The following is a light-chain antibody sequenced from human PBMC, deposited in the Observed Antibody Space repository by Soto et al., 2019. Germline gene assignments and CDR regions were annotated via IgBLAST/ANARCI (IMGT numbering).Light chain of an antibody. CDR3: QSYYSSLSGYV. J-gene: IGLJ1*01. V-gene: IGLV1-40*01. Sequence: QSVLTQPPSVFGAPGQRVTISCTGSSSNIGAGYDVHWYQQLPGTAPKLLIYGNSNRPSGVPDRFSGSKSGTSASLAITGLQAEDEAAYYCQSYYSSLSGYVFGTGTKVTVL. CDR2: GNS. CDR1: SSNIGAGYD.